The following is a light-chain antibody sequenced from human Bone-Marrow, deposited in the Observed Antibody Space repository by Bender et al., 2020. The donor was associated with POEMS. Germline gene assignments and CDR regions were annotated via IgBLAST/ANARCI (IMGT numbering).Light chain of an antibody. Sequence: QSVLTQPPSVSGTPGQRVTISCSESGSNIGGYPVNWYQQLPGTAPRLLIYTNNERPSGVPDRFSGSKSGTSASLAITGLQSEDEAIYFCVAGDASLNGWVFGGGTKLTVL. J-gene: IGLJ3*02. CDR1: GSNIGGYP. CDR2: TNN. V-gene: IGLV1-44*01. CDR3: VAGDASLNGWV.